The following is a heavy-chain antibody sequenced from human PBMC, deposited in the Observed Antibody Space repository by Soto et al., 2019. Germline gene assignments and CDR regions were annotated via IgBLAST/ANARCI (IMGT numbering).Heavy chain of an antibody. CDR1: GDSISSINNY. V-gene: IGHV4-30-4*01. CDR3: ARGRGYSYGLDP. Sequence: SETLSLTCTVSGDSISSINNYWSWFRQPPGEGLEWIGFISYSGTTSYSPSLKSRLAISLDTSKNQFSLSLSSVTAADTAVYYCARGRGYSYGLDPWGQGTLVTVS. CDR2: ISYSGTT. D-gene: IGHD5-18*01. J-gene: IGHJ5*02.